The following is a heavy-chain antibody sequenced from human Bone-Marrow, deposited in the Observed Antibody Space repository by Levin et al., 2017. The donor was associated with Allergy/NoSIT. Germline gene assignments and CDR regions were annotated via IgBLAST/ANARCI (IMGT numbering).Heavy chain of an antibody. CDR2: ITPYNRNT. V-gene: IGHV1-18*01. Sequence: PSASVKVSCKTSGYDIETYGVAWVRQAPGQGLEWVGCITPYNRNTKYAVRLQDRVIMTTERGTNTVFMELRSLRMDDTALYYCVRDAHPYTVVIKSDNYHYGMDVWGQGTAVTVSS. D-gene: IGHD3-22*01. CDR3: VRDAHPYTVVIKSDNYHYGMDV. CDR1: GYDIETYG. J-gene: IGHJ6*02.